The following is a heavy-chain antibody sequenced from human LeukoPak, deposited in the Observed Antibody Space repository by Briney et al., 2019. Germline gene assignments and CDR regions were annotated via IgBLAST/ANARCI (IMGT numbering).Heavy chain of an antibody. D-gene: IGHD3-3*01. V-gene: IGHV3-23*01. CDR1: GFTFSSYA. J-gene: IGHJ4*02. CDR3: AKEGGYDFWSGYYPDY. CDR2: ISGSGGST. Sequence: GGSLRLSCAASGFTFSSYAMSWVRQAPGKGLDWVSAISGSGGSTYYADSVKGRFTISRDNSKNTLYLQMNSLRAEDTAVYYCAKEGGYDFWSGYYPDYWGQGTLVTVSS.